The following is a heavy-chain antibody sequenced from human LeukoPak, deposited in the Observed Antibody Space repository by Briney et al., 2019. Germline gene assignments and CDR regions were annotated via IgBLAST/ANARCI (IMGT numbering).Heavy chain of an antibody. CDR2: ISYDGSNK. Sequence: PGGSLRLSCAASGFTFSSYAMHWVRQAPGKGLEWVAVISYDGSNKYYADSVKGRFTISRDNSKNTLYLQMNSLRAEDTAVYYCARVAVLYYDIFSGESDYWAREPWSPSPQ. J-gene: IGHJ4*02. D-gene: IGHD3-9*01. CDR3: ARVAVLYYDIFSGESDY. CDR1: GFTFSSYA. V-gene: IGHV3-30-3*01.